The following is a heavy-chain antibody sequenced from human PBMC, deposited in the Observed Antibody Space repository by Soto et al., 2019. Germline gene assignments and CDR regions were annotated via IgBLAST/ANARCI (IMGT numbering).Heavy chain of an antibody. CDR3: AREYRPHSSSWGYYYYYGMDV. CDR1: GFTFSSYA. Sequence: SGGSLRLSCAASGFTFSSYAMHWVRQAPGKGLEWVAVISYDGSNKYYADSVKGRFTISRDNSKNTLYLQMNSLRAEDTAVYYCAREYRPHSSSWGYYYYYGMDVWGQGTTVTVSS. V-gene: IGHV3-30-3*01. CDR2: ISYDGSNK. D-gene: IGHD6-13*01. J-gene: IGHJ6*02.